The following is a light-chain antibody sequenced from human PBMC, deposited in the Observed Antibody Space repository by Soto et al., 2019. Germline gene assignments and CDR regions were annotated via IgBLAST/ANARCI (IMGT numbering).Light chain of an antibody. Sequence: DIQMTQSPSSLSASIGDRVTISCRASQSISTWLAWYQQKPEKALKSLIYAASSLQSGVPSRFSGSGSGTDFTLTISSLQPEDFATYYCQQYNSYPPTFGGGTKVEIK. J-gene: IGKJ4*01. CDR1: QSISTW. V-gene: IGKV1D-16*01. CDR3: QQYNSYPPT. CDR2: AAS.